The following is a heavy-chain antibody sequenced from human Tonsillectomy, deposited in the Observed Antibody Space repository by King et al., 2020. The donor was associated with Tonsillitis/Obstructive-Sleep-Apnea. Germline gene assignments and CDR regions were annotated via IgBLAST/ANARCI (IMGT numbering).Heavy chain of an antibody. D-gene: IGHD6-13*01. CDR1: GGSFSGYY. Sequence: VQLQQWGAGLLKPSETLSLTCAVYGGSFSGYYWSWIRQPPGKGLEWIGYIYYSGSTYYNPSLKSRVTISVDTSKNQFSLKLSSVTAADTAVYYCASAGPKYFYLKQLVQDAFDIWGQGTMVTVSS. V-gene: IGHV4-34*01. J-gene: IGHJ3*02. CDR2: IYYSGST. CDR3: ASAGPKYFYLKQLVQDAFDI.